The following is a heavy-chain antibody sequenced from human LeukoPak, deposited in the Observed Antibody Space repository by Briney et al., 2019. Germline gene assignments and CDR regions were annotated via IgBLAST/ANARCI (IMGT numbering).Heavy chain of an antibody. CDR2: ISSSSSTI. CDR1: GFTFSLYS. CDR3: VRDSYCGGDCYRLHDY. J-gene: IGHJ4*02. V-gene: IGHV3-48*01. Sequence: GGSLRLSCEASGFTFSLYSMNWVRQAPGKGLERVSYISSSSSTIYYADSVKGRFTISRDNAEKSLFLQMNSLRAEDTAIYYCVRDSYCGGDCYRLHDYWGQGTLVAVSS. D-gene: IGHD2-21*02.